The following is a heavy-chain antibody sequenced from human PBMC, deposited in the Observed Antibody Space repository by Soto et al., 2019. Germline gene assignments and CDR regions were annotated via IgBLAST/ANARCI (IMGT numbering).Heavy chain of an antibody. CDR1: GDSVSSNSAA. CDR3: ARTVGWLDP. J-gene: IGHJ5*02. CDR2: TYYRSKWYK. Sequence: PSQTLSLTCVISGDSVSSNSAAWNLIRQSPSRGLEWLGRTYYRSKWYKEYAASVRSRITINPDTSKNQFSLQLNSVSPEDTAVYYCARTVGWLDPWGQGTLVTVYS. D-gene: IGHD2-15*01. V-gene: IGHV6-1*01.